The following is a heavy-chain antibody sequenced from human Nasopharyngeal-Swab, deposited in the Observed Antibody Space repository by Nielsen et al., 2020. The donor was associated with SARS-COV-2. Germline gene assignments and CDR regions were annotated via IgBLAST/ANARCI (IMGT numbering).Heavy chain of an antibody. CDR2: INPNSGDT. D-gene: IGHD3-22*01. J-gene: IGHJ4*02. Sequence: ASVKVSCKASGYSFTAYYMHWVRQAPGQGLEWMGRINPNSGDTNYAQKFQGRVTMTRDTSISTAYMELSRLRSDDTAVYYCARVYYYDSSRTRSIPYPLHYWGQGTLVTVSS. CDR3: ARVYYYDSSRTRSIPYPLHY. V-gene: IGHV1-2*06. CDR1: GYSFTAYY.